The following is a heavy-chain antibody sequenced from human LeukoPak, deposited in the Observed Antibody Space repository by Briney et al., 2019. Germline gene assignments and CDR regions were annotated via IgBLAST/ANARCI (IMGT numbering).Heavy chain of an antibody. V-gene: IGHV4-61*01. D-gene: IGHD6-19*01. Sequence: SETLSLTCTVFGDSVSSGSYYWSWIRQPPGKGLEWIGYLYYRGSTNYNPSLKSRVTISVDTSQNQFSLKLSSVTAADTAIYYCARQGSSGWYFSYWGQGTLVTVSS. CDR1: GDSVSSGSYY. CDR2: LYYRGST. J-gene: IGHJ4*02. CDR3: ARQGSSGWYFSY.